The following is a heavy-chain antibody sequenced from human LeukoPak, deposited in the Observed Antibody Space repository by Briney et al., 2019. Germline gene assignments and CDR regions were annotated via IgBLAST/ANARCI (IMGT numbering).Heavy chain of an antibody. CDR2: ISYDGSNK. V-gene: IGHV3-30-3*01. CDR3: AKDLYVVAALIDY. CDR1: GFTFSSYA. Sequence: GGSLRLSCAASGFTFSSYAMHWVRQAPGKGLEWVAVISYDGSNKYYADSVKGRFTISRDNSKNTLYLQMNSLRAEDTAVYYCAKDLYVVAALIDYWGQGTLVTVSS. D-gene: IGHD2-15*01. J-gene: IGHJ4*02.